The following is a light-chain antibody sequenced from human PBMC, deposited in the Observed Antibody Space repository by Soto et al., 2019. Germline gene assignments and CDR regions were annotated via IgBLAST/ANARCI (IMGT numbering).Light chain of an antibody. V-gene: IGKV3-20*01. CDR1: QSVSNNY. J-gene: IGKJ1*01. CDR3: QQYNSYSWT. CDR2: GAS. Sequence: EIVLTQSPGTLSLSPGERATLSCRASQSVSNNYLAWYQQKPGQAPRLLFYGASNRATGIPDRFSGSGSGTDFTLTISSLQPDDFATYYCQQYNSYSWTFGQGTKV.